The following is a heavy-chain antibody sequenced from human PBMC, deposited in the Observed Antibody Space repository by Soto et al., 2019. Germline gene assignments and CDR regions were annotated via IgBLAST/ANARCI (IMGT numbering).Heavy chain of an antibody. Sequence: PSETLSLTCTVSGGSVSGGSYYWSWIRQPPGKGLEWIGYIYYSGSTNYNPSLKSRVTISVDTSKNQFSLKLSSVTAADTAVYYXARGSGFGGGLIEYFDYWGQGTLVTVSS. CDR1: GGSVSGGSYY. CDR2: IYYSGST. CDR3: ARGSGFGGGLIEYFDY. V-gene: IGHV4-61*01. D-gene: IGHD6-19*01. J-gene: IGHJ4*02.